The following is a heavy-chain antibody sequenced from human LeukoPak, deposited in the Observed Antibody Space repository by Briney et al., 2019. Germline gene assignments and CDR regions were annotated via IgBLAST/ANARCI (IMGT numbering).Heavy chain of an antibody. D-gene: IGHD2-2*01. Sequence: ASVKVSCKASGYTFTGYYMHWVRQAPGQGLEWMGRINPNSGGTNYAQKFQGRVTMTRDTSISTAYMELSRLRSDDTAVYYCARATRHIVVVPAVIMFDPWGQGTLVTVSS. CDR1: GYTFTGYY. J-gene: IGHJ5*02. CDR3: ARATRHIVVVPAVIMFDP. V-gene: IGHV1-2*06. CDR2: INPNSGGT.